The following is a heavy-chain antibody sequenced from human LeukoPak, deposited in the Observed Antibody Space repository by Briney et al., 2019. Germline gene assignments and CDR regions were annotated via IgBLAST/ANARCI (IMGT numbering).Heavy chain of an antibody. CDR1: GFTFSSYE. D-gene: IGHD2-21*01. CDR3: AREKIGVVGDAFDI. Sequence: GGSLRLSCAASGFTFSSYEMNWVRQAPGKGPEWVSYITPSATAVFYADSVKGRFTISRDDAKNSLYLHMNSLRVEDTAIYYCAREKIGVVGDAFDIWGQGTTVTVSS. J-gene: IGHJ3*02. CDR2: ITPSATAV. V-gene: IGHV3-48*03.